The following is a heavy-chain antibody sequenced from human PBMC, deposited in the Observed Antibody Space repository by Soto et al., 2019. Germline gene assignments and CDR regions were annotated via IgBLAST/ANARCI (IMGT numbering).Heavy chain of an antibody. CDR2: INTGNGIT. CDR3: ARGRILYYIMDV. Sequence: GASVKVSCKASGYTFSSYGMHWLRQAPGQRPEWMGWINTGNGITKYSQNFQGRVSITRDTPATTVYMELSSLRSEDTAVYYCARGRILYYIMDVWGQGTMVTVSS. V-gene: IGHV1-3*04. J-gene: IGHJ6*02. CDR1: GYTFSSYG. D-gene: IGHD2-15*01.